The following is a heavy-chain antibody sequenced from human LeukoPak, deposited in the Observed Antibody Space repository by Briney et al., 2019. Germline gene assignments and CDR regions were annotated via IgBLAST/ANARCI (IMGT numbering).Heavy chain of an antibody. D-gene: IGHD1-14*01. CDR3: ARVSGTSSFDS. J-gene: IGHJ4*02. Sequence: ASVTVECKATGYTFSAIYSHWVRQAPGQGLEWMGWINPRSGGTNYGEKFRGRVTMTRDTSITTAYMELSSLRFDDTAVYYCARVSGTSSFDSWAQRTLVTVSS. CDR2: INPRSGGT. V-gene: IGHV1-2*02. CDR1: GYTFSAIY.